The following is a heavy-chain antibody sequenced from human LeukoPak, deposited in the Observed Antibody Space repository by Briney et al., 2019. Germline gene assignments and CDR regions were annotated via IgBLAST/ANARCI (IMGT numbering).Heavy chain of an antibody. CDR1: GGSISSYY. Sequence: SETLSLTCTVSGGSISSYYWSWIRQPPGKGLEWIGYIYHSGSTNYNPSLKSRVTISVDTSKNQFSLKLSSVTAADTAVYYCARHENLGDPFDYWGQGTLVTVSS. V-gene: IGHV4-59*08. CDR3: ARHENLGDPFDY. J-gene: IGHJ4*02. CDR2: IYHSGST. D-gene: IGHD4-17*01.